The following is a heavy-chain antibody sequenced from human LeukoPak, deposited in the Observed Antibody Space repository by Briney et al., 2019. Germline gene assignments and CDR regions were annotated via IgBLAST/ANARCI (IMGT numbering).Heavy chain of an antibody. V-gene: IGHV4-4*07. CDR3: ARERSYYDSSGYYFVRWYFDL. Sequence: DPSEPLSLTCTVSGGSISSYYWSWIRQPAGKGLEWIWRIYTSGSTNYNPSPKSRVTMSVDTSKNQFSLKLSSVTAADTAVYYCARERSYYDSSGYYFVRWYFDLWGRGTLVTVSS. CDR1: GGSISSYY. CDR2: IYTSGST. D-gene: IGHD3-22*01. J-gene: IGHJ2*01.